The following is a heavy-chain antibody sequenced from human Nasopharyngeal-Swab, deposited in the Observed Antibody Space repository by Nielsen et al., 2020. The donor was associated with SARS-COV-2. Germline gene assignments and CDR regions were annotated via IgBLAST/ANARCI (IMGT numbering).Heavy chain of an antibody. Sequence: LSLTCAASGFPFSDYYMSWIRQAPGKGLEWVSYISSSGSTIYYADSVKGRFTISRDNAKNSLYLQMNSLRAEDTAVYYCASLLWFGELPSDYYYYGMDVWGQGTTVTVSS. V-gene: IGHV3-11*04. D-gene: IGHD3-10*01. CDR3: ASLLWFGELPSDYYYYGMDV. CDR2: ISSSGSTI. CDR1: GFPFSDYY. J-gene: IGHJ6*02.